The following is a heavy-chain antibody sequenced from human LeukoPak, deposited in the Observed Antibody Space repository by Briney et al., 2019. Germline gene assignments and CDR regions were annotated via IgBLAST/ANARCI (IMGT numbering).Heavy chain of an antibody. CDR2: IYYSGST. Sequence: PSETLSLTCTVSGGSISSSSYYWGWIRQPPGKGLEWIGSIYYSGSTYYNPSLKSRVTISVDTSKNQFSLKLSSVTAADTAVYYCARDPGEDDYFDYWGQGTLVTVSS. J-gene: IGHJ4*02. CDR3: ARDPGEDDYFDY. CDR1: GGSISSSSYY. D-gene: IGHD7-27*01. V-gene: IGHV4-39*07.